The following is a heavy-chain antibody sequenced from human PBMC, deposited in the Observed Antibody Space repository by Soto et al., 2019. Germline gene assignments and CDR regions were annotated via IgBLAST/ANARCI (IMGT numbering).Heavy chain of an antibody. V-gene: IGHV3-73*01. J-gene: IGHJ4*02. CDR2: IRSKANSYAT. CDR3: TRPSIYGDEDY. CDR1: GFTFSGSA. Sequence: GGSLRLSCAASGFTFSGSAMHWVRQASGKGLEWVGRIRSKANSYATAYAASVKGRFTISRDDSKNTAYLQMNSLKTEDTAVYYCTRPSIYGDEDYWGQGTLVTVSS. D-gene: IGHD4-17*01.